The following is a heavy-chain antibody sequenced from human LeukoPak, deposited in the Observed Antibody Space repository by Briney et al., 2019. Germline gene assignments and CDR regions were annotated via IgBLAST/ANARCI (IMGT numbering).Heavy chain of an antibody. CDR3: AVQLLPHDAFDI. J-gene: IGHJ3*02. CDR2: ISSSGSTI. V-gene: IGHV3-11*01. Sequence: GGSLRLSCAASGFTFSDYYMSWIRQAPGKGLEWVSYISSSGSTIYYADSVKGRFTISRDNAKNSLYLRMNSLRAEDTAVYYCAVQLLPHDAFDIWGQGTMVTVSS. CDR1: GFTFSDYY. D-gene: IGHD2-2*01.